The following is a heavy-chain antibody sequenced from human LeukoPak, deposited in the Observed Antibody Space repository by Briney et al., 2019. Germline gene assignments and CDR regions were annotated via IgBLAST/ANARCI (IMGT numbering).Heavy chain of an antibody. CDR1: GFTFSTYW. J-gene: IGHJ2*01. V-gene: IGHV3-7*02. CDR3: ARGGGYCSSTSCYGPWYFDL. Sequence: PGGSLRLSCAASGFTFSTYWMSWVRQAPGKGLEWVANIKQDGSEKYYVDSVKGRFTISKDNPKKSLYLQMNSLRAEDTAVYYCARGGGYCSSTSCYGPWYFDLWGRGTLVTVSS. D-gene: IGHD2-2*01. CDR2: IKQDGSEK.